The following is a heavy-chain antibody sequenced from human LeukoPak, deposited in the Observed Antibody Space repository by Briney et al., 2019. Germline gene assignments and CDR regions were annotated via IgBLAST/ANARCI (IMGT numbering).Heavy chain of an antibody. V-gene: IGHV1-2*02. CDR2: IDPNSDGT. D-gene: IGHD4-11*01. CDR3: ARGGPSPTTVTSNWYFNL. Sequence: ASVKVSCTASGYTFTDYYMHWVRQAPGQGLEWMGWIDPNSDGTKYAQRFQGRVTMTRDTSITTAYMELSRLRSDDTAVYYCARGGPSPTTVTSNWYFNLWGRGTLVTVSS. CDR1: GYTFTDYY. J-gene: IGHJ2*01.